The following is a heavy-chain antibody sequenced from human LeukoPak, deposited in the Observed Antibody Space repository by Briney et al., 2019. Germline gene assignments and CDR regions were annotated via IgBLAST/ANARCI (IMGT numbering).Heavy chain of an antibody. CDR2: ISVYNGNT. V-gene: IGHV1-18*01. D-gene: IGHD3-22*01. J-gene: IGHJ4*02. Sequence: ASVKVSCKASGYTFTSYGISWVRQAPGQGLEWMGWISVYNGNTNYAQKLQGRVTMTTDTSTTTAYMELRSLRSDDTAVYYCAVSYYFDSSGYYYGYWGQGTLVTVSS. CDR3: AVSYYFDSSGYYYGY. CDR1: GYTFTSYG.